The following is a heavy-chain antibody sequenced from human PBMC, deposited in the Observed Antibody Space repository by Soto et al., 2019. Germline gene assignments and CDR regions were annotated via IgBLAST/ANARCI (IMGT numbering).Heavy chain of an antibody. D-gene: IGHD1-1*01. CDR3: ARDSLGVERPFDY. V-gene: IGHV4-30-4*01. J-gene: IGHJ4*02. Sequence: SETLSLTCTVAGGSISSGDYYWSWIRQPPGKGLEWIGYIYYSGSTYYNPSLKSRVTISVDTSKNQFSLKLSSVTAADTAVYYCARDSLGVERPFDYWGQGTLVTVSS. CDR1: GGSISSGDYY. CDR2: IYYSGST.